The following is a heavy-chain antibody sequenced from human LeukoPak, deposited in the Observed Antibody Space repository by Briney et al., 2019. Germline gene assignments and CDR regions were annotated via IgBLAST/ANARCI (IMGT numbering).Heavy chain of an antibody. V-gene: IGHV4-39*01. D-gene: IGHD3-22*01. J-gene: IGHJ4*02. CDR3: ARTITVIKRYFDF. Sequence: SETLSLTCTVSGGSISSTIYYWGWIRQPPGKGLEWIGSIDYSGSTYYNPSLKSRVTISVDTSKNQFPLNLSSVTAADTAVYYCARTITVIKRYFDFWGQGTLVTVSS. CDR2: IDYSGST. CDR1: GGSISSTIYY.